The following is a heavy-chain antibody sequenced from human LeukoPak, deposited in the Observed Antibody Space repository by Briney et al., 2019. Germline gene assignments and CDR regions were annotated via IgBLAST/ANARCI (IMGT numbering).Heavy chain of an antibody. V-gene: IGHV3-21*01. CDR3: ARVDYASGTPTIDN. D-gene: IGHD3-10*01. CDR1: GFTFSRYV. Sequence: GGSLRLSCSASGFTFSRYVMMWVRQAPGKGLEWVSCISSSSSFMYYTDSVKGRFTISRDNAKNSLYLQMNSLRAEDAAVYYCARVDYASGTPTIDNWGQGTLVTVSS. CDR2: ISSSSSFM. J-gene: IGHJ4*02.